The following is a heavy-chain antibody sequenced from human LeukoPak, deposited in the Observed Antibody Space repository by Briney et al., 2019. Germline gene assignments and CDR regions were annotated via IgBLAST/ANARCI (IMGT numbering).Heavy chain of an antibody. CDR1: GGTFSSYA. CDR3: ARDPRDLLWFGELSLGY. CDR2: IIPIFGTA. J-gene: IGHJ4*02. V-gene: IGHV1-69*13. D-gene: IGHD3-10*01. Sequence: SVKVSCKASGGTFSSYAISWVRQAPGQGLEWMGGIIPIFGTANYAQKFQGRVTITADESTSTAYMELSSLRSEDTAVYYCARDPRDLLWFGELSLGYWGQGTLVTISS.